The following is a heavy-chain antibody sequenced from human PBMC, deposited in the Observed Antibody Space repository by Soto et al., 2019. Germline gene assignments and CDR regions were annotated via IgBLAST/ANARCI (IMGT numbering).Heavy chain of an antibody. V-gene: IGHV1-2*02. CDR1: GYPFRANH. D-gene: IGHD3-16*01. Sequence: QVQLVQSGAELRKPGASVKVSCKASGYPFRANHIHWVRQAPGQGLEGMGWLNPYSGATTYATTNQGRITLAHDKILSTNFVDLNVLNSATKAVYYSATARWGTGGLLTAWGQGTLVTVSS. CDR3: ATARWGTGGLLTA. J-gene: IGHJ5*01. CDR2: LNPYSGAT.